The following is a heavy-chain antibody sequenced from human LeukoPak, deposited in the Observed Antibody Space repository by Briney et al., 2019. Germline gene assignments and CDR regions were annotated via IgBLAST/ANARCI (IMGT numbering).Heavy chain of an antibody. D-gene: IGHD6-13*01. V-gene: IGHV4-59*01. J-gene: IGHJ4*02. CDR2: IYYSGTT. CDR3: ARGVYIAAAQYGY. Sequence: SETLSLTCTVSGGSISSYYWSWIRQSPGKGLEWIGYIYYSGTTNYNPSPKSRVTISVDTSKNQFSLKLSSVTAADTAVYYCARGVYIAAAQYGYWGQGTLVTVSS. CDR1: GGSISSYY.